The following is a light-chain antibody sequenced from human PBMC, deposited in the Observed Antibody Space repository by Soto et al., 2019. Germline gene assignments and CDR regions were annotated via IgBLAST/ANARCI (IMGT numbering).Light chain of an antibody. CDR3: CSYAGSSTLV. V-gene: IGLV2-14*01. J-gene: IGLJ3*02. CDR2: EVA. Sequence: QSVLTQPASVSGSPGQSITISCTGTSSDIGGYNYVSWYQHHPGKAPKLIIYEVANRPSRLSNRFSGSKSGNTASLSISGLQAEDEATYYCCSYAGSSTLVFGGGTKLTVL. CDR1: SSDIGGYNY.